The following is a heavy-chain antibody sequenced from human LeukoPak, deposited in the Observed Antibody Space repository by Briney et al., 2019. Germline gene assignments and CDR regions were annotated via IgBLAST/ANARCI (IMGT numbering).Heavy chain of an antibody. V-gene: IGHV3-20*04. CDR1: GFTFDDYG. J-gene: IGHJ4*02. Sequence: GGSLRLSCAASGFTFDDYGMSWVRKAPGKGLEWVSSINWNGGSTVYVDSVMGRLTISRDNAKNSLYLQMNGLRAEDTALYYCAREGIQWLAFDYWGQGTLVTVSS. CDR3: AREGIQWLAFDY. CDR2: INWNGGST. D-gene: IGHD6-19*01.